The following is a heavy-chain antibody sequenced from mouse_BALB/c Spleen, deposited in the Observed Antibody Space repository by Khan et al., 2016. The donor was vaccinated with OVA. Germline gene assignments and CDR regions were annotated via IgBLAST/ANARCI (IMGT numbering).Heavy chain of an antibody. CDR3: ARSSLRLPVDD. CDR2: INTYTGEP. Sequence: QIQLVQSGPELKKPGETVKISCKASGYTFTNYGMNWVKQAPGKGLKWMGWINTYTGEPTYADDFKGRFAFSLETSTSTAYLQISNLKNEDTATSFCARSSLRLPVDDWGQGTSVTVSS. CDR1: GYTFTNYG. D-gene: IGHD1-2*01. V-gene: IGHV9-3-1*01. J-gene: IGHJ4*01.